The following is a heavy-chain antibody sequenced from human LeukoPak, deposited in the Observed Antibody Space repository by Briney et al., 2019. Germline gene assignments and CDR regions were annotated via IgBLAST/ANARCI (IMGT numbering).Heavy chain of an antibody. J-gene: IGHJ4*02. D-gene: IGHD3-22*01. CDR1: GYTFTGYY. Sequence: ASVKVSCKASGYTFTGYYMHWVRQAPGQGLEWMGWINPNSGGTNYAQKLQGRVTMTTDTSTSTAYMELRSLRSDDTAVYYCARDWGIYDSSGYYGYWGQGTLVTVSS. CDR2: INPNSGGT. CDR3: ARDWGIYDSSGYYGY. V-gene: IGHV1-2*02.